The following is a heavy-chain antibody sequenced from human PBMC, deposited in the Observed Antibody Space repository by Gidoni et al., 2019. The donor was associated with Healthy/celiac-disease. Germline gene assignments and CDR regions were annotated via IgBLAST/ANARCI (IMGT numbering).Heavy chain of an antibody. CDR2: ISAYHGNT. CDR3: AREEWGLEWSSGYYPVCAFDI. D-gene: IGHD3-22*01. Sequence: QVQLVQSGAEVQKPGAAVKVSCKASSYTFTSSGISWVRPAPGQGLEWMGWISAYHGNTNYAQKLQGRVTMTTDTSTSTAYMELRSLRSDDTAVYYCAREEWGLEWSSGYYPVCAFDIWGQGTMVTVSS. V-gene: IGHV1-18*01. CDR1: SYTFTSSG. J-gene: IGHJ3*02.